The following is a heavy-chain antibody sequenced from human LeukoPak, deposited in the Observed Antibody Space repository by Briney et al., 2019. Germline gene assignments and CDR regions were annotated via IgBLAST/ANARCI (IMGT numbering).Heavy chain of an antibody. D-gene: IGHD5-24*01. CDR1: GGSISSYY. V-gene: IGHV4-59*01. J-gene: IGHJ4*02. CDR3: ARDADGYNAY. Sequence: SETLSLTCTVSGGSISSYYWSWIRQPPGKGLEWIGYIYYSGSTNYNPSLKSRVTISVDTSKNQFSLKLSSVTAADTAVYYCARDADGYNAYWGQGTLITVSS. CDR2: IYYSGST.